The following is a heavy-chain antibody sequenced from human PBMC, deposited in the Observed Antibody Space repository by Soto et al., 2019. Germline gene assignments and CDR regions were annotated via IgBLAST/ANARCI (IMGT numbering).Heavy chain of an antibody. V-gene: IGHV3-21*01. Sequence: GPLRLSCEASGITFSRVSINWDRQVPGKGLEWVASICSRSSDTWYADSLKGRFIISRDNVQNSLFLQMTTLRPEDAPMYYCARVAYWGPGTQVTVSS. CDR2: ICSRSSDT. J-gene: IGHJ4*02. CDR1: GITFSRVS. CDR3: ARVAY.